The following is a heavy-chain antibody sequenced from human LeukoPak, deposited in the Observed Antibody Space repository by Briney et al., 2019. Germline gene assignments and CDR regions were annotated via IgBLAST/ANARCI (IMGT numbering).Heavy chain of an antibody. Sequence: GGSLRLSCAASGFTFSSYGMHWVRQAPGKGLEWVAFIRYDGSNKYYADSVKGRFTISRDNSKNTLYLQMNSLRAEDTAVYYCANQNSGSYYFDYWGQGTLVTVSS. V-gene: IGHV3-30*02. CDR1: GFTFSSYG. D-gene: IGHD1-26*01. CDR3: ANQNSGSYYFDY. CDR2: IRYDGSNK. J-gene: IGHJ4*02.